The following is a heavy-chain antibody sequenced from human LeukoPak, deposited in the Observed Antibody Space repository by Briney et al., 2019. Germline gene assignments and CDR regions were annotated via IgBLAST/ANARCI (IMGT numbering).Heavy chain of an antibody. CDR3: GKERESHNGIWDAFDI. CDR1: GFTFANYA. J-gene: IGHJ3*02. Sequence: GGSLRLSCIASGFTFANYAMTWVRQAPGKGLEWVSAIGGSGADTYYADAVKGRFTVSRDDSKNTLFLRMNSLRVEDTATYYCGKERESHNGIWDAFDIWGQGTMVTVSS. V-gene: IGHV3-23*01. CDR2: IGGSGADT. D-gene: IGHD1-26*01.